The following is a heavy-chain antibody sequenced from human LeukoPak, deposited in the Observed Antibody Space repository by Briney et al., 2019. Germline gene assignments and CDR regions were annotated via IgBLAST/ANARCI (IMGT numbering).Heavy chain of an antibody. Sequence: GGSLRLSCAASGFTFDDYAMHWVRQAPGKGLEWVSGISWNSGSMGYADSVKGRFTISRDNAKNSLYLQMNSLRAEDTAVYYCAELGITMIGGVWGKGTTVTISS. CDR1: GFTFDDYA. CDR2: ISWNSGSM. D-gene: IGHD3-10*02. J-gene: IGHJ6*04. V-gene: IGHV3-9*01. CDR3: AELGITMIGGV.